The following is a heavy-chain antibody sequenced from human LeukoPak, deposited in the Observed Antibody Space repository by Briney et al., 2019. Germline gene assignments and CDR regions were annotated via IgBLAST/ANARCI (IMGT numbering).Heavy chain of an antibody. D-gene: IGHD6-19*01. CDR2: IYYSGST. CDR1: GGSISSGGYY. Sequence: SETLSLTCTVSGGSISSGGYYWSWIRQHPGKGLERVGYIYYSGSTYYNPSLKSRVTISVDTSKNQFSLKLSSVTAADTAVYYCARYSSGWYSVFDYWGQGTLVTVSS. J-gene: IGHJ4*02. CDR3: ARYSSGWYSVFDY. V-gene: IGHV4-31*03.